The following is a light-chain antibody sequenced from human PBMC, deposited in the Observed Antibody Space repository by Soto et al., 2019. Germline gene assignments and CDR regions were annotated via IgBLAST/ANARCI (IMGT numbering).Light chain of an antibody. CDR3: QQYNNWPRT. Sequence: EIVMTQSPATLSLSPGERATLSCRASQSVNSNLAWYQQKAGQAPRLLIYGTSTRATGIPARFSGSGSGTDFTLTISSLQFEDCAVYYCQQYNNWPRTFGQGTKVEIK. CDR1: QSVNSN. CDR2: GTS. V-gene: IGKV3-15*01. J-gene: IGKJ1*01.